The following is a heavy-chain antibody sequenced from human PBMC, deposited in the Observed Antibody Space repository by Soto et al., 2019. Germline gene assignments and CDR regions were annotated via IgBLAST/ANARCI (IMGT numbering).Heavy chain of an antibody. V-gene: IGHV4-34*01. CDR3: ARGGPRVYYYYMDV. J-gene: IGHJ6*03. D-gene: IGHD6-13*01. Sequence: SETLSLTCAVYGGSFSVYYSRWIPQPPGKGLEWLGEINHSGSTNYNPSLKSRVTISVDTSKNQFSLKLSSVTAADTAVNYWARGGPRVYYYYMDVWGKGTTVT. CDR1: GGSFSVYY. CDR2: INHSGST.